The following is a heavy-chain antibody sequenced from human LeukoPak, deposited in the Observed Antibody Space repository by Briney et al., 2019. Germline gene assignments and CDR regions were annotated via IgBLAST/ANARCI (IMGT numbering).Heavy chain of an antibody. J-gene: IGHJ4*02. CDR3: ARRSYCGGDCYPLDY. D-gene: IGHD2-21*01. CDR2: IYPGDSET. CDR1: GYTFNNYR. Sequence: GESLEISCKASGYTFNNYRIAWVRQMPGKGLDWMGIIYPGDSETTYSPSFQGQVTISVDKSITTAYLQWSALKASDTAMYYCARRSYCGGDCYPLDYWGQGTLVTVSS. V-gene: IGHV5-51*01.